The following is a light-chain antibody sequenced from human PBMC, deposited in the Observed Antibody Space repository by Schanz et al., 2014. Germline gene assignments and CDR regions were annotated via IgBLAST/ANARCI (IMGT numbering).Light chain of an antibody. J-gene: IGLJ3*02. CDR3: CSYAGTYTWV. CDR1: SSDVGGYNY. V-gene: IGLV2-14*03. CDR2: VN. Sequence: QSALTQPASVSGSPGQSITISCTGTSSDVGGYNYVSWYQQHPGKAPKLMIYVNNRPSGVSNRFSGSKSANTASLIISGLQAEDEADYYCCSYAGTYTWVFGGGTKLTVL.